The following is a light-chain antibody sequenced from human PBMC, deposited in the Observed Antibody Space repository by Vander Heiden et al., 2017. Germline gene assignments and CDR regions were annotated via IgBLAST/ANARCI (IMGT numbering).Light chain of an antibody. Sequence: ELVLTHSPATLSVSPGETATLSCRASQNINTNLAWYQEKPGQAPRLLIHGASTRATGIPARFSGSGSGTEFSLSISSLQSEDFAVYYCQQYNDWPLTFGGGTRVEI. CDR3: QQYNDWPLT. V-gene: IGKV3-15*01. J-gene: IGKJ4*01. CDR1: QNINTN. CDR2: GAS.